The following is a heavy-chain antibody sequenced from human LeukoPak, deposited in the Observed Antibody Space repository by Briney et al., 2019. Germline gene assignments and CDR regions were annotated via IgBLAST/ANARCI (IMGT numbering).Heavy chain of an antibody. CDR3: ARDLTYYGSGSSVGY. CDR2: VWYDGNKK. Sequence: GGSLRLSCAASGFTFSTYGMYWVRQAPGKGLEWVAVVWYDGNKKYYADSVKGRFTISRDNSKNTLYLQMNSLRAEDTAVYYCARDLTYYGSGSSVGYWGQGTLVTVSS. J-gene: IGHJ4*02. D-gene: IGHD3-10*01. CDR1: GFTFSTYG. V-gene: IGHV3-33*07.